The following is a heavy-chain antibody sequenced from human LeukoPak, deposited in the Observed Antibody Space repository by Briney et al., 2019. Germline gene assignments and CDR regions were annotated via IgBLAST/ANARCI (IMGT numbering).Heavy chain of an antibody. J-gene: IGHJ6*02. Sequence: GGSLRLSCAASGFNFADHAMRWVRQAPGKGLEWVSAISGISGSTTIYADSVKGRFAVSRDNSRNTLFLQMNSLRAEDTAVYYCAKNYASGRGVPYAMDVWGQGTTATVAS. V-gene: IGHV3-23*01. D-gene: IGHD3-10*01. CDR3: AKNYASGRGVPYAMDV. CDR1: GFNFADHA. CDR2: ISGISGSTT.